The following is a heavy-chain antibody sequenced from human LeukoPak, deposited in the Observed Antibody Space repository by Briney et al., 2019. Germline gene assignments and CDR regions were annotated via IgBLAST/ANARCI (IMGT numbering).Heavy chain of an antibody. Sequence: GGSLRLSCAASGFTFSNAWMSWVRQAPGKGLEWVGRIKSKTDGGTTDYAAPVKDRFTISRDDSKNTLYLQMNSLKTEDTAVYYCTTDALDFWSGYTFDYWGQGTLVTVSS. J-gene: IGHJ4*02. CDR1: GFTFSNAW. CDR2: IKSKTDGGTT. V-gene: IGHV3-15*01. CDR3: TTDALDFWSGYTFDY. D-gene: IGHD3-3*01.